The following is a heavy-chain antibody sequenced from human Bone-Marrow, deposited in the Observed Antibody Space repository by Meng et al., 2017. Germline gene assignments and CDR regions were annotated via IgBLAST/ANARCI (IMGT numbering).Heavy chain of an antibody. V-gene: IGHV1-69*01. CDR2: IIPIFGTA. J-gene: IGHJ4*02. Sequence: VRLLQWGGGVKKAGSSVKVSCKASGGTFSIYAISWVRQAPGQGLEWMGGIIPIFGTANYAQKFQGRVTITADESTSTAYMELSSLRSEDTAVYYCATARGGATPYYFDYWGQGTLVTVSS. CDR3: ATARGGATPYYFDY. D-gene: IGHD1-26*01. CDR1: GGTFSIYA.